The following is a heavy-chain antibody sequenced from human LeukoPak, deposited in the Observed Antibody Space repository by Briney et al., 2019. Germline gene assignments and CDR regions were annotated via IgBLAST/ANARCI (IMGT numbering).Heavy chain of an antibody. V-gene: IGHV3-23*01. CDR3: AKGVDTAMVMANYFDY. CDR2: ITGSGDNT. J-gene: IGHJ4*02. D-gene: IGHD5-18*01. CDR1: GFTFSSYA. Sequence: GGSLRLSCAASGFTFSSYAMSWVRQAPGKGLEWVSGITGSGDNTYYADSVKGRFTISRDSSKNTLYLQMNSLRAEDTAVYYCAKGVDTAMVMANYFDYWGQGTLVTVSS.